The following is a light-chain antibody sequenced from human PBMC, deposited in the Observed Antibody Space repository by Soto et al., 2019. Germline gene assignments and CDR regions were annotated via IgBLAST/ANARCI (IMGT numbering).Light chain of an antibody. CDR2: ATS. J-gene: IGKJ1*01. CDR1: QGVSKY. CDR3: QQTYSSPWT. V-gene: IGKV1-39*01. Sequence: DIQLTQSPSSLSASVGERVTITCRGSQGVSKYLNWYQQKPGRAPMLLIYATSNLQHGVPSRFSGNGSGPNFTLTIASLQPEDLGTYYCQQTYSSPWTFGQGTRVAIK.